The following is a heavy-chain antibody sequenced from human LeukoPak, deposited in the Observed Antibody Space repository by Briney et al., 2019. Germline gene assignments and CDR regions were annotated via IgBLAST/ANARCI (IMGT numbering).Heavy chain of an antibody. CDR1: GDSMSFYY. D-gene: IGHD6-19*01. CDR2: IYYSGST. J-gene: IGHJ4*02. CDR3: ARGLTGSGWYPLFDY. V-gene: IGHV4-59*01. Sequence: SGTLSLTCTVSGDSMSFYYWSWIRQPPGKGLEWIGYIYYSGSTNYNPSLKSRVTISVDTSKNQFSLKLSSVTAADTAVYYCARGLTGSGWYPLFDYWGQGTLVTVSS.